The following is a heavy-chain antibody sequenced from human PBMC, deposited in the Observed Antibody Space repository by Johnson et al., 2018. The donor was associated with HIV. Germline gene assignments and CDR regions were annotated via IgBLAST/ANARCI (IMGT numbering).Heavy chain of an antibody. Sequence: VQLVESGGGLVQPGGSLRLSCAASGFTVSSNYMSWVREAPGKGLYWVSVIYSGGSPYYADSVKGRFTFSRDNSKNTLYLQMNSLRAEDTDLYYCAKDRVESMYSGTMGAFDIWGQGTMVTVSS. J-gene: IGHJ3*02. CDR1: GFTVSSNY. V-gene: IGHV3-53*04. D-gene: IGHD1-26*01. CDR3: AKDRVESMYSGTMGAFDI. CDR2: IYSGGSP.